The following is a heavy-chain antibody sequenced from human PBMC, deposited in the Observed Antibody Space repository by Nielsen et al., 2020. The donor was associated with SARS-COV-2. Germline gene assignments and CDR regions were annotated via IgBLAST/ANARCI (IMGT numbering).Heavy chain of an antibody. Sequence: ASVQPSCKASGYTFTDYYIHWVRQAPRQGLEWMGPINPYSGGTNYAQKFQGTVTMARDASISTVYMELTSDDTAVYYCARARATIFGLVMSYGMDVWGQGTTVAGSS. CDR3: ARARATIFGLVMSYGMDV. V-gene: IGHV1-2*06. CDR2: INPYSGGT. J-gene: IGHJ6*02. D-gene: IGHD3/OR15-3a*01. CDR1: GYTFTDYY.